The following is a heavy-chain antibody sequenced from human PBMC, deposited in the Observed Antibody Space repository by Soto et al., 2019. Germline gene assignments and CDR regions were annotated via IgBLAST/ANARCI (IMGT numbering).Heavy chain of an antibody. CDR2: IYPGDSDT. CDR1: GYRFTRYW. CDR3: ASYECGSGSPMDDAFEI. Sequence: LNLSCKVSGYRFTRYWIGLVRQMPGNGLEWMGIIYPGDSDTRYSPSFQGQVTISADKSISTAYLQWSSLKASDTAMYYCASYECGSGSPMDDAFEIWGQGKIVSVSS. D-gene: IGHD3-3*01. V-gene: IGHV5-51*01. J-gene: IGHJ3*02.